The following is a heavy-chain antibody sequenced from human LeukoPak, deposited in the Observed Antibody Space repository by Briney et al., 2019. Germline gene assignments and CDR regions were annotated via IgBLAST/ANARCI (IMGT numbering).Heavy chain of an antibody. CDR3: ARSLGTAGIDF. V-gene: IGHV4-38-2*01. Sequence: SETLSLTCAVSGYSISSGRYWGWIRPPPGKGLEWIGSVYHSGTTYYNPSLKSRLTISVDTSNNQFSLNLRSVTAADTAVYYCARSLGTAGIDFWGQGTLVTVSS. D-gene: IGHD3-16*01. CDR1: GYSISSGRY. CDR2: VYHSGTT. J-gene: IGHJ4*02.